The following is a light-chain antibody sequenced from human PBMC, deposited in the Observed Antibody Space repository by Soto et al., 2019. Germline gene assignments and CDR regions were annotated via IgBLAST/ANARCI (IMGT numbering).Light chain of an antibody. CDR1: QSLSGK. Sequence: EIVMTQSPATLSVSPGERATLSCRASQSLSGKLAWYQQKPGQAPRLLIYDTSTRATGIPARFSGSGSGTEFTLTIGSLQSEDFAVCYCQQYKSWPPWTFGQGTKVEIK. V-gene: IGKV3-15*01. CDR2: DTS. J-gene: IGKJ1*01. CDR3: QQYKSWPPWT.